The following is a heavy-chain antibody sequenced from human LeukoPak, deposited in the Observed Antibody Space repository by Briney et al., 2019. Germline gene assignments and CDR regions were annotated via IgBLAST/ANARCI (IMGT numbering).Heavy chain of an antibody. CDR1: GFTFSSYG. CDR3: AKPALEYSSSQFDY. V-gene: IGHV3-30*02. CDR2: IRYDGSNK. D-gene: IGHD6-6*01. J-gene: IGHJ4*02. Sequence: RGSLRLSCAASGFTFSSYGMHWVRQAPGKGLEWVAFIRYDGSNKYYADSVKGRFTISRDNSKNTLYLQMNSLRAEDTAVYYCAKPALEYSSSQFDYWGQGTLVTASS.